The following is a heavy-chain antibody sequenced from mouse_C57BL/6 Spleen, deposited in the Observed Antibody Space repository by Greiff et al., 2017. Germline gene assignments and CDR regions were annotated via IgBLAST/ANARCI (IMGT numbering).Heavy chain of an antibody. CDR1: GFSLTSYG. J-gene: IGHJ4*01. CDR2: LWSGGGT. D-gene: IGHD1-1*01. CDR3: DIFTTDYAMDY. Sequence: VKLMESGPGLVQPSQSLSITCTVSGFSLTSYGVHWVRQSPGQGLEWLGVLWSGGGTDYNAAFIPRLSISKANSKCQVFLKMNRLQEDDAAIYYCDIFTTDYAMDYWGQGTSVTVSS. V-gene: IGHV2-2*01.